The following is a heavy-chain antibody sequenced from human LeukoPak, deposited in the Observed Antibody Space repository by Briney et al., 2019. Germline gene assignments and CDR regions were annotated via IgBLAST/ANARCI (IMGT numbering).Heavy chain of an antibody. Sequence: SETLSLTCTVSGGSISSYYWSWLRQPPGKGLEWIGYIYYSGSTNYNPSLKSRVTISVDTSKNQFSLKLSSVTAADTAVYYCARDNPTVTVFDYWGQGTLVTVSS. J-gene: IGHJ4*02. CDR2: IYYSGST. V-gene: IGHV4-59*01. D-gene: IGHD4-11*01. CDR1: GGSISSYY. CDR3: ARDNPTVTVFDY.